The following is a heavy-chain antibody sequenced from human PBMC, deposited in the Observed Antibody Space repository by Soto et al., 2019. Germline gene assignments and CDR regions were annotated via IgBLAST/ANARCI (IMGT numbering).Heavy chain of an antibody. J-gene: IGHJ6*02. CDR1: GYTFTSYA. V-gene: IGHV1-3*01. CDR3: ARELGDDSSSWYYYGMDV. CDR2: INAGNGNT. D-gene: IGHD6-13*01. Sequence: ASVKVSCKASGYTFTSYAMHWVRQAPGQRLEWMGWINAGNGNTKYSQKFQGRVTITRDTSASTAYMELSSLRSEDTAVYYCARELGDDSSSWYYYGMDVWGQGTTVTVSS.